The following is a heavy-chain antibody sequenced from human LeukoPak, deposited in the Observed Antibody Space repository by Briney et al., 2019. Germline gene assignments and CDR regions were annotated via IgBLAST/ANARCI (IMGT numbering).Heavy chain of an antibody. CDR2: IYYSGST. D-gene: IGHD3-22*01. V-gene: IGHV4-59*12. J-gene: IGHJ3*01. CDR3: AKSTYYYDTFVNAFDL. CDR1: GGSISSYY. Sequence: SETLSLTCTVSGGSISSYYWSWIRQPPGKGLEWVGYIYYSGSTNYNPSLKSRVTTSVDTSKNQFSLKLSSVTAADTAVYYCAKSTYYYDTFVNAFDLWGQGTVVTVSS.